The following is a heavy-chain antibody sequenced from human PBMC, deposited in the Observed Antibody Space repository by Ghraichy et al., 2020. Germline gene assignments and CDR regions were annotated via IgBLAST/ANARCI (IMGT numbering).Heavy chain of an antibody. V-gene: IGHV4-31*03. CDR3: ARVANGGNKRTFDY. CDR2: IYYSGST. Sequence: LSLTCTVSGGSISSGGYYWSWIRQHPGKGLEWIGYIYYSGSTYYNPSLKSRVTISVDTSKNQFSLKLSSVTAADTAVYYCARVANGGNKRTFDYWGQGTLVTVSS. J-gene: IGHJ4*02. CDR1: GGSISSGGYY. D-gene: IGHD4-23*01.